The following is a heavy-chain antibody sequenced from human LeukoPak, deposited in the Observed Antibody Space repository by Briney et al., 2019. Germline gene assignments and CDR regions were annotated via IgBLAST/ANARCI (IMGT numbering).Heavy chain of an antibody. Sequence: PGESLKISCKSSGYSFTSYWISWVRQMPGKGLEWMGRIDPSDSYTNYSPSFQGHVTISVDKSISTAYLQWSSLKASDTAVYYCARGGYYDKEAFDIWGQGTMVTVSS. J-gene: IGHJ3*02. V-gene: IGHV5-10-1*01. D-gene: IGHD3-22*01. CDR3: ARGGYYDKEAFDI. CDR1: GYSFTSYW. CDR2: IDPSDSYT.